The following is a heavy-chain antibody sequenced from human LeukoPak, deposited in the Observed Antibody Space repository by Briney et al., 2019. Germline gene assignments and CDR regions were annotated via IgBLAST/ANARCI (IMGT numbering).Heavy chain of an antibody. CDR1: GFTFSSYS. CDR3: ARDGREVDSSSWYFADWFDP. D-gene: IGHD6-13*01. Sequence: GGSLRLSCAASGFTFSSYSMNWVRQAPGKGLEWDSSISSSSSYIYYADSVKGRFTISRDNAKNSLYLQMNSLRAEDTAVYYCARDGREVDSSSWYFADWFDPWGQGTLVTVSS. J-gene: IGHJ5*02. V-gene: IGHV3-21*01. CDR2: ISSSSSYI.